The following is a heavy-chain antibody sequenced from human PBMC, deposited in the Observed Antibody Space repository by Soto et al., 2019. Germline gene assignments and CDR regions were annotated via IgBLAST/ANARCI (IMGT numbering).Heavy chain of an antibody. CDR3: VRAPLDYYSADYFDN. CDR1: GYTFTEND. J-gene: IGHJ4*02. Sequence: ASVKVSCKASGYTFTENDINWVRQATGQGLEWMGWMNPRSGNRGYAQKFQGRVTMTRDNSITTAYMELSGLRSEDTAVYYCVRAPLDYYSADYFDNWGQGTLVTVSS. CDR2: MNPRSGNR. D-gene: IGHD3-10*01. V-gene: IGHV1-8*01.